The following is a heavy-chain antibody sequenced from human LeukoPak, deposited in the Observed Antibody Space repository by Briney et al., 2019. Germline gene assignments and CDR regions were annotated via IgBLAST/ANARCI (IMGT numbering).Heavy chain of an antibody. CDR2: ISSSSSTI. CDR3: AKGVVPAATILIDAFDI. J-gene: IGHJ3*02. D-gene: IGHD2-2*01. CDR1: GFTFSSYS. V-gene: IGHV3-48*01. Sequence: GGSLRLSCAASGFTFSSYSMNWVRQAPGKGLEWVSYISSSSSTIYYADSVKGRFTISRDNAKNSLYLQMNSLRAEDTAVYYCAKGVVPAATILIDAFDIWGQGTMVTVSS.